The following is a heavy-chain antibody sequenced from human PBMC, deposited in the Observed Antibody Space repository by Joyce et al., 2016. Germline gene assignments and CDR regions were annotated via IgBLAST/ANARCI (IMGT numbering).Heavy chain of an antibody. CDR3: ARHSYSNYAPPFDY. Sequence: EVQLVQSGAEVKKPGESLKISCKGSGYSFTSYCIGWVRQMPGKGLEWMGIIYPGDSDPRYWPSFQGQVTISADKAISTAYLQWSSLKASDTAMYYCARHSYSNYAPPFDYWGQGTLVTVSS. V-gene: IGHV5-51*01. CDR1: GYSFTSYC. J-gene: IGHJ4*02. D-gene: IGHD4-11*01. CDR2: IYPGDSDP.